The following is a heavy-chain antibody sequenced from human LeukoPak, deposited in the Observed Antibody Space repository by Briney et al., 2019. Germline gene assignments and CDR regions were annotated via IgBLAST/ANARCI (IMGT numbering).Heavy chain of an antibody. CDR2: IYTSGST. J-gene: IGHJ4*02. CDR3: ARGIPLVSTYDLTFDY. CDR1: GGSISSGSYY. D-gene: IGHD3-16*01. V-gene: IGHV4-61*02. Sequence: SQTLSLTCTVSGGSISSGSYYWSWIRQPAGKGLEWIGRIYTSGSTNYNPSLKSRVTISVDTSKNQFSLKLSSVTAADTAVYYCARGIPLVSTYDLTFDYWGQGTLVTVSS.